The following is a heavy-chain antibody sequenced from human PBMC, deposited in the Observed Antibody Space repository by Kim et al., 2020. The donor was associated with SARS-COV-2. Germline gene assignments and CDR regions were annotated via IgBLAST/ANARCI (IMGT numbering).Heavy chain of an antibody. Sequence: YAQIFTGRFVFSLDTSVSTAYLQISSLKAEDTAVYYCARDRGEMATIPDYWGQGTLVTVSS. V-gene: IGHV7-4-1*02. CDR3: ARDRGEMATIPDY. J-gene: IGHJ4*02. D-gene: IGHD5-12*01.